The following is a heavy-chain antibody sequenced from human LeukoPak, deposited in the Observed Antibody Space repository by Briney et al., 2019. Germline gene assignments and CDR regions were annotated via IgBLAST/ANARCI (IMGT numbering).Heavy chain of an antibody. CDR3: TRHVVVAATDAFGI. V-gene: IGHV3-74*01. D-gene: IGHD2-15*01. CDR1: GFTFNIYW. J-gene: IGHJ3*02. Sequence: QPGGSLRLSCAASGFTFNIYWIHWVRQVPGKGLVWVSRINSDGSSTTYADSVKGRFTISRDNAENTVYLQMNSLTAEDTSIYYCTRHVVVAATDAFGIWGQGTMVTVSS. CDR2: INSDGSST.